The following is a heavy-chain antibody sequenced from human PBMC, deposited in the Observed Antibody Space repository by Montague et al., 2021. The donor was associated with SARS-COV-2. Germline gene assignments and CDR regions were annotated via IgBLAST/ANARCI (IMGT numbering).Heavy chain of an antibody. J-gene: IGHJ5*02. D-gene: IGHD1-26*01. V-gene: IGHV4-4*02. CDR2: ISLGGHT. CDR3: ARDIWEPEVRSRGWVDP. CDR1: GDSISDNNW. Sequence: SETLSLTCGVSGDSISDNNWWSWVRQSPETGLEWIGEISLGGHTDYNPSLKSRVTISLDKSKNQFSLKLTSVTAADTAVYYCARDIWEPEVRSRGWVDPWGQGILVTVSS.